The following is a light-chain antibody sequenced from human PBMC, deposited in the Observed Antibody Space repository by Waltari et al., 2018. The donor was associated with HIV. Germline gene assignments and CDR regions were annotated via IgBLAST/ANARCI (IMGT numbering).Light chain of an antibody. CDR1: QNVDSW. CDR2: KAS. J-gene: IGKJ2*01. V-gene: IGKV1-5*03. Sequence: IQMTQSPSILSASVGDRVSITCRASQNVDSWLAWYQQRPGRAPKLLIYKASTLEYGVPARFSGSGSGTDFTLTISSLQPDDFATYYCQQYNSDFYTFGQGTGLDLK. CDR3: QQYNSDFYT.